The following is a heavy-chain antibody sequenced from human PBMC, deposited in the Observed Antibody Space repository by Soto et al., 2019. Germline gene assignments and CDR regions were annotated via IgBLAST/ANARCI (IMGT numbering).Heavy chain of an antibody. J-gene: IGHJ4*02. CDR2: IYHSGST. CDR1: GGSISSGGYS. CDR3: ARAPPSLYGDYVGYFDY. D-gene: IGHD4-17*01. Sequence: SSETLSLTCAVSGGSISSGGYSWSWIRQPPGKGLEWIGYIYHSGSTYYNPSLKSRVTISVDRSKNQFSLKLSSVTAADTAVYYCARAPPSLYGDYVGYFDYWGQGTLVTVSS. V-gene: IGHV4-30-2*01.